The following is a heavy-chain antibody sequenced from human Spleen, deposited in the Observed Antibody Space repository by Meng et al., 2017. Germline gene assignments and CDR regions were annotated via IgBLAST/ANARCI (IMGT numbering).Heavy chain of an antibody. J-gene: IGHJ5*02. D-gene: IGHD6-19*01. Sequence: ASVKVSCKASGYTFTSYAMHWVRQAPGQRLEWMGWINAGNGNTKYSQKFQGRVTMTTDTSTSTAYMELRSLRSDDTAVYYCARFPLAKYSSGWCWFDPWGQGTLVTVSS. CDR1: GYTFTSYA. V-gene: IGHV1-3*01. CDR3: ARFPLAKYSSGWCWFDP. CDR2: INAGNGNT.